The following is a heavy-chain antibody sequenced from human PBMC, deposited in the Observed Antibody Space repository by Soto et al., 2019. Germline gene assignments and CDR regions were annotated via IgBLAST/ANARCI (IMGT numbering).Heavy chain of an antibody. V-gene: IGHV3-7*01. CDR3: VRGGSNYAS. CDR2: IKPDESEK. J-gene: IGHJ5*02. Sequence: VGSLRLSCTASGFTFSDSWMTWVCQAPGKGLEWVARIKPDESEKKYADSVKGRFSISRDNAKNSMYLQMDSLRGEDTAVYYCVRGGSNYASWGQGTLVTVSS. CDR1: GFTFSDSW. D-gene: IGHD4-4*01.